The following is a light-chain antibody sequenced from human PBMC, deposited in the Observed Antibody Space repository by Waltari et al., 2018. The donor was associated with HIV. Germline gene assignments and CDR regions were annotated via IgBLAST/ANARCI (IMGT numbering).Light chain of an antibody. CDR2: SAS. J-gene: IGKJ1*01. CDR1: QTIGYY. Sequence: IQMTQSPTSLAASVGDRVTITCRSSQTIGYYLNWYQQIPGRPPKLLIHSASTLQSGVPSRFTGSGSGTDFTLTISGLQREDFATYFCQQSYGTPPWTFGQGTRVEV. V-gene: IGKV1-39*01. CDR3: QQSYGTPPWT.